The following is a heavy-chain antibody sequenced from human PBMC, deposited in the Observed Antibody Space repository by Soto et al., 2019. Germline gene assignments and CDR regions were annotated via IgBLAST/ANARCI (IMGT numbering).Heavy chain of an antibody. J-gene: IGHJ4*02. Sequence: GSLRLSCAASGFTFSSYDMSWVRQAPGKGLEWVSGISGSGGSTYYADSVKGRFTISRDNSKNTLYLQMNSLRAEDTAVYYCAKDGGYSYGYSHYWGQGTLVTVSS. CDR2: ISGSGGST. CDR1: GFTFSSYD. V-gene: IGHV3-23*01. D-gene: IGHD5-18*01. CDR3: AKDGGYSYGYSHY.